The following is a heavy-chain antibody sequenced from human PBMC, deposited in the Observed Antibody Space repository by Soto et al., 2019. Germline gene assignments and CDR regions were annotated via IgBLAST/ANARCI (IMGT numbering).Heavy chain of an antibody. Sequence: ASVKVSCKASGDTFSTYSITWMRQAPGQGLEWMGWISLYNGNRNYAQKFQGRVTMTTDTSTSTAYMELRSLKSDDTAIYYCSISYGYGDYFPPIYHYYIMYFWGQGTTVPVS. CDR1: GDTFSTYS. CDR2: ISLYNGNR. CDR3: SISYGYGDYFPPIYHYYIMYF. J-gene: IGHJ6*02. D-gene: IGHD4-17*01. V-gene: IGHV1-18*04.